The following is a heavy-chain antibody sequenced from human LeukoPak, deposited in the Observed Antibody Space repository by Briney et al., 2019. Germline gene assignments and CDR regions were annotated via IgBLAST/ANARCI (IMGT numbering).Heavy chain of an antibody. Sequence: ASVKVSRKASGYTFTGYYMHWVRQAPGQGLEWMGWINPNSGGTNYAQKFQGRVTMTRDTSISTAYMELSRLRSGDTAVYYCARARRGHCSSTSCYSGRDWFDPWGQGTLVTVSS. V-gene: IGHV1-2*02. D-gene: IGHD2-2*01. CDR2: INPNSGGT. J-gene: IGHJ5*02. CDR1: GYTFTGYY. CDR3: ARARRGHCSSTSCYSGRDWFDP.